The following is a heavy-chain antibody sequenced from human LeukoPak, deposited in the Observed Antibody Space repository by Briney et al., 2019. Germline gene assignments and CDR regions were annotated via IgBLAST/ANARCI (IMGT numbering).Heavy chain of an antibody. CDR1: GYTFTGYY. Sequence: GASVKVSCKASGYTFTGYYMHWVRQAPGQGLEWMGWINPNSGGTNYAQKFQGRVTMTRDTSISTAYMELSRLRSDDTAVYYCARDRIAVAPLGGMDVWGQGTTVTVSS. V-gene: IGHV1-2*02. D-gene: IGHD6-19*01. CDR3: ARDRIAVAPLGGMDV. CDR2: INPNSGGT. J-gene: IGHJ6*02.